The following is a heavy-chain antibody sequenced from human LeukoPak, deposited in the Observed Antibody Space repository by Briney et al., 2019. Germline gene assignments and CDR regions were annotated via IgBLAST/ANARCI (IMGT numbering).Heavy chain of an antibody. J-gene: IGHJ5*02. CDR3: ARPSGTNWFDP. V-gene: IGHV4-39*07. Sequence: SETLSLTCDVSGGSILISDYYWAWIRQPPGKGLEWIGNIYYSGSTYYTPSLKSRVTISVDTSKNQFSLKLSSVTAADTAVYYCARPSGTNWFDPWGQGTLVTVSS. CDR2: IYYSGST. CDR1: GGSILISDYY. D-gene: IGHD1-26*01.